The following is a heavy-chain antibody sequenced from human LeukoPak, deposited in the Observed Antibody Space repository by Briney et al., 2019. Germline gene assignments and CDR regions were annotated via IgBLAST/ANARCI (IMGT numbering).Heavy chain of an antibody. D-gene: IGHD7-27*01. V-gene: IGHV4-39*07. CDR3: AGAPWGPFDF. CDR1: GGSISSSSSY. J-gene: IGHJ4*02. CDR2: MYYSGST. Sequence: SETLSLTCTVSGGSISSSSSYRGWIRQPPGKGLEWIGSMYYSGSTYYNPSLKSRVTISVDTSKNQFSLKLTSVTTADTALYYCAGAPWGPFDFWGQGTLVTISS.